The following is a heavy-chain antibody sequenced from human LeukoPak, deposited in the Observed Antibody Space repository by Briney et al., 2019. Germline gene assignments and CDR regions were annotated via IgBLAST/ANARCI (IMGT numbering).Heavy chain of an antibody. CDR3: ARSNWNYWFDP. V-gene: IGHV4-30-4*01. CDR2: IYYSGST. CDR1: GGSISSGDFY. Sequence: SETLSLTCTVSGGSISSGDFYWSWIRQPPGKGLEWIGYIYYSGSTYYNPSLKSRVTISVDTSKNQFSLKLSSVTAADTAVYYCARSNWNYWFDPWGQGTLVTVSS. J-gene: IGHJ5*02. D-gene: IGHD1-7*01.